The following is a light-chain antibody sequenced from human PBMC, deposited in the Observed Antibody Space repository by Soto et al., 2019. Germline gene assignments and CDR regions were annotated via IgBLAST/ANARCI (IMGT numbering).Light chain of an antibody. CDR2: EVI. Sequence: QYALPQTATVAGSAGQSITLTCTGTISDVDGYHGVSGYQRHPGKAPKLMIYEVIIRPSGVSSLVSASKSGKTAFLTISGLQAEDEADYYCSSYTRTSTCVFRNGTTVT. V-gene: IGLV2-14*01. J-gene: IGLJ1*01. CDR1: ISDVDGYHG. CDR3: SSYTRTSTCV.